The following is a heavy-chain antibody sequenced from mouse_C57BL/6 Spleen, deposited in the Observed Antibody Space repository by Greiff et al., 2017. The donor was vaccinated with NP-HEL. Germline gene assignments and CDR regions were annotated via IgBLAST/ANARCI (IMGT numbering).Heavy chain of an antibody. J-gene: IGHJ4*01. CDR3: AVITTVVPYYAMDY. Sequence: EVQLQESGPGLVKPSQSLSLTCSVTGYSITSGYYWNWIRQFPGNKLEWMGYISYDGSNHYNPSLKNRISITRDTSKNQFFLKLNSVTTEDTATYYCAVITTVVPYYAMDYWGQGTSVTVSS. CDR1: GYSITSGYY. V-gene: IGHV3-6*01. CDR2: ISYDGSN. D-gene: IGHD1-1*01.